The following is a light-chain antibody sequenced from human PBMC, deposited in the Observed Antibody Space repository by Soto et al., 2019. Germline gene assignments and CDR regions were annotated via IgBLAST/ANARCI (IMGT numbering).Light chain of an antibody. J-gene: IGLJ1*01. V-gene: IGLV2-8*01. CDR3: SSYAGSSNV. CDR2: EVN. Sequence: QSALTQPPSASGSPGQSAAISCTGTSSDVGGYNYVSWYQQHPGKAPKLMIYEVNKRPSGVPDRFSGSKSGNTASLTVSGLQAEDEADYYCSSYAGSSNVFGTATKLTVL. CDR1: SSDVGGYNY.